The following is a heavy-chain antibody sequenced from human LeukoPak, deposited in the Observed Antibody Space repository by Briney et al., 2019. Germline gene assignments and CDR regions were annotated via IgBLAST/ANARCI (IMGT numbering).Heavy chain of an antibody. D-gene: IGHD3-10*01. J-gene: IGHJ4*02. CDR3: ARDLSHGSGSPFDY. Sequence: GGSLRLSCAASGFTFSSYAMSWVRQAPGKGLEWGSYISSSGSTIYYADSVKGRFTISRDNAKNSLYLQMNSLRAEDTAVYYCARDLSHGSGSPFDYWGQGTLVTVSS. CDR2: ISSSGSTI. CDR1: GFTFSSYA. V-gene: IGHV3-48*04.